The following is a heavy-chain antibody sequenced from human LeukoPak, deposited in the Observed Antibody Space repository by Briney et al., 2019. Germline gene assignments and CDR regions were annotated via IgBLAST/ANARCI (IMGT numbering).Heavy chain of an antibody. D-gene: IGHD1-26*01. V-gene: IGHV4-39*07. J-gene: IGHJ4*02. CDR3: ARQWELHNDY. CDR1: GGSISSYY. CDR2: IYYSGST. Sequence: PSETLSLTCTVSGGSISSYYWGWIRQPPGKGLEWIGSIYYSGSTYYNPSLKSRVTISVDTSKNQFSLKLSSVTAADTAVYYCARQWELHNDYWGQGTLVTVSS.